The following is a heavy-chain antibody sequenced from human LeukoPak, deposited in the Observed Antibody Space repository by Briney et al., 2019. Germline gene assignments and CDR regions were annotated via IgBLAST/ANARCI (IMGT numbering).Heavy chain of an antibody. CDR1: GFTFDDYG. J-gene: IGHJ4*02. CDR2: ISWNSASV. Sequence: GGSLRLSCGASGFTFDDYGMHWVRQAPGKGLEWVSTISWNSASVGYVDSVKGRFTISRGNAKKTLYLQMNSLRPEDTALYYCAKDYGYSSSWYDYWGQGTLVTVSS. V-gene: IGHV3-9*01. CDR3: AKDYGYSSSWYDY. D-gene: IGHD6-13*01.